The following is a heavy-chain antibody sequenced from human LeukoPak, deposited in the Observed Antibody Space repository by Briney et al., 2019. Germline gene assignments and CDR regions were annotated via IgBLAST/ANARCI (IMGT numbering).Heavy chain of an antibody. CDR2: IYYSGST. D-gene: IGHD2-2*01. Sequence: PSETLSLTCTVSGGSISSYYWSWIRQPPGKGLEWIGYIYYSGSTNYNPSLKSRVTISVDTSKNQFSLKLSSVTAADTAVYYCAREVGGEGCSSTNCSQYYYYYYYMDVWGKGTTVTVSS. CDR3: AREVGGEGCSSTNCSQYYYYYYYMDV. V-gene: IGHV4-59*01. CDR1: GGSISSYY. J-gene: IGHJ6*03.